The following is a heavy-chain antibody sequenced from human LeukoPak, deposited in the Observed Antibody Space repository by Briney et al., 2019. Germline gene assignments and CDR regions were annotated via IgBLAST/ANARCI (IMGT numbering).Heavy chain of an antibody. CDR3: ARAINTVVTRSDYMDV. CDR2: INPNSGGT. Sequence: ASVKVSCKASGYTFTGYYMHWVRQAPGQGLEWMGWINPNSGGTNYAQKFQGRVTMTRDTSITTAYMELSRLRSDDTAVYYCARAINTVVTRSDYMDVWGKGTTVTISS. CDR1: GYTFTGYY. D-gene: IGHD4-23*01. V-gene: IGHV1-2*02. J-gene: IGHJ6*03.